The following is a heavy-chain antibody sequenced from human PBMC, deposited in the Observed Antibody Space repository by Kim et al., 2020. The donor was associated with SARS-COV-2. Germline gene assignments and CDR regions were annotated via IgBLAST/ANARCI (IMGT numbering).Heavy chain of an antibody. CDR3: ARDLGYGDHVGLDYFDY. Sequence: FKGRVTITADESTSTAYMELSSLRSEDTAVYYCARDLGYGDHVGLDYFDYWGQGTLVTVSS. V-gene: IGHV1-69*01. J-gene: IGHJ4*02. D-gene: IGHD4-17*01.